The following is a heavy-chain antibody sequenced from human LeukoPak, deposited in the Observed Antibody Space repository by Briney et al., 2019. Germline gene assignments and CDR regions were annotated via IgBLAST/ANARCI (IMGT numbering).Heavy chain of an antibody. V-gene: IGHV5-51*01. CDR2: IYPGDSDT. J-gene: IGHJ4*02. CDR1: EYRFTKEW. CDR3: ARPYDSNGRLDY. D-gene: IGHD3-22*01. Sequence: GESLKISCKASEYRFTKEWIAWVRQMPGKGLEWMGIIYPGDSDTRYSPSFQGQVTISADESISTAYLQWSSLKASDTAMYYCARPYDSNGRLDYWGQETLVTVSS.